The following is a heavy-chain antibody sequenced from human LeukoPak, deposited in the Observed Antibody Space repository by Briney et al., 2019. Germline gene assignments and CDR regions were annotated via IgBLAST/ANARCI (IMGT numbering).Heavy chain of an antibody. V-gene: IGHV4-39*01. CDR1: GGSIGSSSYY. Sequence: SETLSLTCTVSGGSIGSSSYYWGWIRQPPGKGLEWIGSIYYSGSTYYNPSLKSRVTISVDTSKNQFSLKLSSVTAADTAVYYCAGSGSYRAFDIWGQGTMVTVSS. J-gene: IGHJ3*02. CDR3: AGSGSYRAFDI. CDR2: IYYSGST. D-gene: IGHD1-26*01.